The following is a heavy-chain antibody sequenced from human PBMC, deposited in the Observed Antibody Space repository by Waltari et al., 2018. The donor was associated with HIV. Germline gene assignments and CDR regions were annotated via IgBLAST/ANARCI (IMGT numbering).Heavy chain of an antibody. V-gene: IGHV4-34*01. CDR3: ARKRHWHWFDP. CDR1: GGSFSGYY. J-gene: IGHJ5*02. CDR2: INHSGST. D-gene: IGHD1-1*01. Sequence: QVQLQQWGAGLLKPSETLSLTCAVYGGSFSGYYWSWIRQPPGKGLEWIGEINHSGSTNYNPSLKSRVTISVDTSKNQFSLKLSSVTAADTAVYYCARKRHWHWFDPWGQGTLVTVSS.